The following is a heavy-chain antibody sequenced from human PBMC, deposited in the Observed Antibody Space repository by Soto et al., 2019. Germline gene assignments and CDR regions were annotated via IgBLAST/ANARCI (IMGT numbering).Heavy chain of an antibody. CDR1: GFTFDDYA. CDR3: AKALYGSSSSPIDF. J-gene: IGHJ4*02. CDR2: ITWHSVYT. Sequence: EVQLVESGGGLVQPGRSLRLSCAASGFTFDDYAMHWVRQAPGKGLEWVSYITWHSVYTGYADSVKGRFTISRDNANNSLYLQMNSLKPEDTAFYYCAKALYGSSSSPIDFWGQGTLVTVAS. D-gene: IGHD6-13*01. V-gene: IGHV3-9*01.